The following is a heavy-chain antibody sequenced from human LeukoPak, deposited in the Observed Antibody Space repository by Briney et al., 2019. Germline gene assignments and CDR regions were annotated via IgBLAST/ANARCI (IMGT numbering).Heavy chain of an antibody. CDR3: ARENVDTDQTSIDY. V-gene: IGHV4-30-4*01. CDR1: GGSISSGDYY. CDR2: IYYSGST. J-gene: IGHJ4*02. D-gene: IGHD5-18*01. Sequence: SETLSLTCTVSGGSISSGDYYWSWIRQPPGKGLEWIGYIYYSGSTYYNPSLKSRVTISVDTSKNQFSLKLSSVTAADTAVYYCARENVDTDQTSIDYWGQGTLVTVSS.